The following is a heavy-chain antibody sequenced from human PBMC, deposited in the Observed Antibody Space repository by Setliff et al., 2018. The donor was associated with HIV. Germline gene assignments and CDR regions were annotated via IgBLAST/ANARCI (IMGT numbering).Heavy chain of an antibody. Sequence: SETLSLTCTVSGGSASHSRYYWAWIRQPPGKGLEGLGSIYHSGSTYYNPSLKSRVTISVDTSKNPFSLKLSSVTAADTAVYYCARRRSSGWYHYFDYWGQGTLVTVSS. J-gene: IGHJ4*02. D-gene: IGHD6-19*01. CDR1: GGSASHSRYY. CDR3: ARRRSSGWYHYFDY. V-gene: IGHV4-39*07. CDR2: IYHSGST.